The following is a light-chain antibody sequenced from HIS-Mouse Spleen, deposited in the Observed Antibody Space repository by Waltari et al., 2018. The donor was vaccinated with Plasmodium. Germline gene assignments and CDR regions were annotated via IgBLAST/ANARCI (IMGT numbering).Light chain of an antibody. Sequence: QSVLPQPPSASGTPGQRVTISCSGRSSTIGSNSVYWYQQLPGTAPKLLIYRNNQRPSGVRDRFSGSKSGTSASLAISGLRSEDEADYYCAAWDDSLSGRVFGGGTKLTVL. CDR1: SSTIGSNS. CDR3: AAWDDSLSGRV. CDR2: RNN. V-gene: IGLV1-47*01. J-gene: IGLJ3*02.